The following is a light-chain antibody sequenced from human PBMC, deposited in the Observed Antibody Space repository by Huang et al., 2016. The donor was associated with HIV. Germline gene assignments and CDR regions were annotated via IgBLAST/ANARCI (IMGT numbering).Light chain of an antibody. CDR1: QTVLYSSNNKTY. V-gene: IGKV4-1*01. Sequence: DIVMTQYPESLAVSLGERATINCKSSQTVLYSSNNKTYLAWYQQKPGPPPQLLIYWASTLASGFPDRLSGSGSGTDFTLTISSLQAEDVAVYYCQQYYSTPRTFGQGTKVEIK. CDR3: QQYYSTPRT. CDR2: WAS. J-gene: IGKJ1*01.